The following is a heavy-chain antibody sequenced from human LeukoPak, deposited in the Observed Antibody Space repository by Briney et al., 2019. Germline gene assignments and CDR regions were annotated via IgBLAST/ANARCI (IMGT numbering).Heavy chain of an antibody. CDR3: ARLSGWEPAGDYYYYYMDV. D-gene: IGHD1-26*01. Sequence: GGSLRLSCAASGFTFSSYAMHWVRQAPGKGLEYVSAISSNGGSTYYANSVKGRFTISRDNSKNTLYLQMGSLRAEDMAVYYCARLSGWEPAGDYYYYYMDVWGKGTTVTVSS. CDR1: GFTFSSYA. CDR2: ISSNGGST. V-gene: IGHV3-64*01. J-gene: IGHJ6*03.